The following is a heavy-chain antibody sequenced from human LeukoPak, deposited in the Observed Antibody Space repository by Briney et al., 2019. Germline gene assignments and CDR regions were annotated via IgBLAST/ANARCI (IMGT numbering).Heavy chain of an antibody. Sequence: ASVKVSCKASGYTFTSYAMHWVRQAPGQRLEWMGWINAGNGNTKYSQKFQGRVTITRDTSASTAYMELSSLRSEDTAVYYCARVAGLYYDFWSGYKDWFDPWGQGTLVTVSS. D-gene: IGHD3-3*01. CDR2: INAGNGNT. CDR3: ARVAGLYYDFWSGYKDWFDP. CDR1: GYTFTSYA. J-gene: IGHJ5*02. V-gene: IGHV1-3*01.